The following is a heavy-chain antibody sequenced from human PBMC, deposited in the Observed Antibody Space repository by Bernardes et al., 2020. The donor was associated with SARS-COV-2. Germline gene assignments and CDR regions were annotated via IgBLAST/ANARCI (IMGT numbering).Heavy chain of an antibody. D-gene: IGHD3-16*01. V-gene: IGHV1-3*01. CDR1: GYTFKTYA. J-gene: IGHJ4*02. CDR2: VNPGNGHT. Sequence: ASVKVSCKASGYTFKTYAMHWVRQAPGQRLEWMGWVNPGNGHTIYSQSFQDRVTFTTDTSANKADMELRSLRSEDSAVYYCARGIAQGIWGGPTTDFWGQGTPVTVSS. CDR3: ARGIAQGIWGGPTTDF.